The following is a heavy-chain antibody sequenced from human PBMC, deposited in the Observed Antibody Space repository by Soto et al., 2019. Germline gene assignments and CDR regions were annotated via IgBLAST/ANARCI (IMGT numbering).Heavy chain of an antibody. CDR1: GFTFSSYA. CDR3: AKDRKTGSGWYWDY. CDR2: ISASGVST. V-gene: IGHV3-23*01. J-gene: IGHJ4*02. Sequence: EVQLLDSGGGLLQPGGSLRLSCAASGFTFSSYAMSWVRQAPGKGLEWVSGISASGVSTYYADSVKGRFTISRDNSENTLYLQMNSLRAEDTALYYCAKDRKTGSGWYWDYWGQGTLVTVSS. D-gene: IGHD6-19*01.